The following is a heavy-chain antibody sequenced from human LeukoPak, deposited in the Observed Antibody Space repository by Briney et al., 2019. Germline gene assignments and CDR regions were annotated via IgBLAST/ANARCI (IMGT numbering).Heavy chain of an antibody. CDR3: ARDYSSGYYY. V-gene: IGHV4-59*12. CDR2: IYYSGST. CDR1: GGSISSYY. Sequence: SETLSLTCTVSGGSISSYYWSWIRQPPGKGLEWIGYIYYSGSTNYNPSLKSRVTISVDTSKNQFSLKLSSVTAADTAVYYCARDYSSGYYYWGQGTLVTVSS. D-gene: IGHD3-22*01. J-gene: IGHJ4*02.